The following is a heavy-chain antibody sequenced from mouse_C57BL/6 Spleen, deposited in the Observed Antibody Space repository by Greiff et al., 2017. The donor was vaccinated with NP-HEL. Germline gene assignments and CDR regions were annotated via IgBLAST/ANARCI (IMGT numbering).Heavy chain of an antibody. J-gene: IGHJ2*01. CDR1: GYAFSSYW. CDR2: IYPGDGDT. Sequence: VQLQQSGAELVKPGASVKISCKASGYAFSSYWMNWVKQRPGKGLEWIGQIYPGDGDTNYKGKFKGKATLTADKSSSTAYMQLSSLTSEDSAVYFCAREGHYYGSRYFDYWGQGTTLTVSS. D-gene: IGHD1-1*01. V-gene: IGHV1-80*01. CDR3: AREGHYYGSRYFDY.